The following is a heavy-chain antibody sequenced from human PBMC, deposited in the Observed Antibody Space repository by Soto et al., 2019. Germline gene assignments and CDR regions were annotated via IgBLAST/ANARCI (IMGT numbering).Heavy chain of an antibody. CDR1: GGSISSGGYY. D-gene: IGHD3-22*01. CDR3: ARGTDYYDSSGYYSFAFDY. V-gene: IGHV4-31*03. J-gene: IGHJ4*02. Sequence: SETLSLTCTVSGGSISSGGYYWSWIRQHPGKGLEWIGYIYYSGSTYYNPSLKSRVTISVDTSKNQFSLKLSSVTAADTAVYYCARGTDYYDSSGYYSFAFDYWGQGTLVTVSS. CDR2: IYYSGST.